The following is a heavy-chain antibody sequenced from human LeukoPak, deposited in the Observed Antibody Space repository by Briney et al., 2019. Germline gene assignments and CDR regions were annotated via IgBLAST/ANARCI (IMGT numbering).Heavy chain of an antibody. CDR1: LFTFTSYW. D-gene: IGHD3-16*01. Sequence: GGTPRLSCAASLFTFTSYWMHWVRQAPGKGRVWVSHINSDGSSTTYADYVKGRFTISRDNAKNTVYLQMNSLRAEDTAVYYCARQSGGILRAFDIWGQGTMVTVSS. J-gene: IGHJ3*02. CDR2: INSDGSST. V-gene: IGHV3-74*01. CDR3: ARQSGGILRAFDI.